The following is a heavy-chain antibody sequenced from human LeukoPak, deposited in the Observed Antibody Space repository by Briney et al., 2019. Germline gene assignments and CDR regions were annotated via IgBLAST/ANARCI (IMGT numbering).Heavy chain of an antibody. CDR2: IYYSGST. V-gene: IGHV4-59*01. CDR1: GGSISSYY. J-gene: IGHJ4*02. Sequence: SETLSLTCTVSGGSISSYYWSWIRQPPGKGLEWIGYIYYSGSTNYNPSLKSRVTISVDTSKNQFSLKLSSVTAADTAVYYCARDNDSRDPPHFDYWGQGTLVTVSS. D-gene: IGHD3-16*01. CDR3: ARDNDSRDPPHFDY.